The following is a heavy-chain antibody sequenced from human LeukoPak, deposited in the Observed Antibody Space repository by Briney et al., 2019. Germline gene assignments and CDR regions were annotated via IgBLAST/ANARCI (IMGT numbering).Heavy chain of an antibody. CDR2: IYTSGST. V-gene: IGHV4-4*07. CDR1: GGSISSYY. J-gene: IGHJ5*02. CDR3: ARVGCSGGSCYLPNWFDP. D-gene: IGHD2-15*01. Sequence: SETLSLTCTVSGGSISSYYWSWIRQPAGKGLEWIGRIYTSGSTNYNPSLKSRVTMSVDTSKNQFSLKLSSVTAADTAVYYCARVGCSGGSCYLPNWFDPWGQGTLVTVPS.